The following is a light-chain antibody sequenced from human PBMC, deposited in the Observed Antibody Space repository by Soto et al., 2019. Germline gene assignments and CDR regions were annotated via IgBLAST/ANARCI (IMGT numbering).Light chain of an antibody. CDR2: DAS. Sequence: DIPMTQSPSTLSASVGDRVTITCRASQSISGGLAWYQQKPGKAPKLLIYDASSLKSGVPARFSGSGSGTEFTLTISSLQPDDFATYHCQHYDNYSGTFGQGTKVEI. CDR1: QSISGG. V-gene: IGKV1-5*01. CDR3: QHYDNYSGT. J-gene: IGKJ1*01.